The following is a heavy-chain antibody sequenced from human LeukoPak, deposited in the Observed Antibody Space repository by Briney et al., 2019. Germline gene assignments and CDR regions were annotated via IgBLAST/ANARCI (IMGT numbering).Heavy chain of an antibody. CDR1: GGSLTRYH. CDR2: INYSGST. J-gene: IGHJ3*02. D-gene: IGHD1-26*01. CDR3: ARRGVGATTWGAFDI. Sequence: SETLSLTCTVSGGSLTRYHWGCIRQPPGKGLEWIGYINYSGSTNYSPSLESRVTISLDASKNQFSLQLSSVTAADTAVYYCARRGVGATTWGAFDIWGQGTLVTVSS. V-gene: IGHV4-59*08.